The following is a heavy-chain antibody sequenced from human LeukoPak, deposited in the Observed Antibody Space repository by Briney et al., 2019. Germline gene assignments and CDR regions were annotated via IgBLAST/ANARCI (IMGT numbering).Heavy chain of an antibody. Sequence: SETLSLTCTVSGASVSSYYWSWIRQPPGKGPEWIGYFSYSGSTYYNPSLKSRVTISVDTSKNQFSLKLNSVTAADTAVYYCARHYGPWGQGTLVTVSS. J-gene: IGHJ5*02. CDR1: GASVSSYY. V-gene: IGHV4-59*08. D-gene: IGHD3-10*01. CDR2: FSYSGST. CDR3: ARHYGP.